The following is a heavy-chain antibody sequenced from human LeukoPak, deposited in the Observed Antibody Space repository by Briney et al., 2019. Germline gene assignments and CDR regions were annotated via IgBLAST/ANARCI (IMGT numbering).Heavy chain of an antibody. Sequence: GGSLRLSCAASGFTFDDYGMSWVRQAPGKGLEWVSGINWNGGSTGYADSVKGRFTIFRDNSKNSLYLQMNSLRTEDTALYYCAKDFLSYGHAFHYWGQGTLVTVSS. CDR2: INWNGGST. CDR3: AKDFLSYGHAFHY. J-gene: IGHJ4*02. V-gene: IGHV3-20*04. CDR1: GFTFDDYG. D-gene: IGHD5-18*01.